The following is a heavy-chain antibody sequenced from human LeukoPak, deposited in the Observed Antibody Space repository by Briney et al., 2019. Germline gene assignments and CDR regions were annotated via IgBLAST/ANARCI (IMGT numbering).Heavy chain of an antibody. CDR3: ARDLAWDAFDI. CDR1: GFTVSSNY. CDR2: IYSGGST. Sequence: GGSLRLSCAASGFTVSSNYMSWVRQAPGKGLEWVSVIYSGGSTYYADSVKGRFTISRDDAKNTLYLQMNSLRAEDTAVYYCARDLAWDAFDIWGQGTMVTVSS. J-gene: IGHJ3*02. V-gene: IGHV3-53*01.